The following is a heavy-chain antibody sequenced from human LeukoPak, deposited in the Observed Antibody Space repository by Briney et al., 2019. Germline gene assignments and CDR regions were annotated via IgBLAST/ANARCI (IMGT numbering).Heavy chain of an antibody. J-gene: IGHJ4*02. CDR2: ISYDGSNK. Sequence: GGSLRLSCAASGFTFSNYTIHWVRQAPGKGLEWVAVISYDGSNKYYADSVKGRFTISKDNSKNTLYLQMNSLRTEDTAVYYCARGPTYYDILTGYTIWGQGTLVTVSS. V-gene: IGHV3-30-3*01. D-gene: IGHD3-9*01. CDR1: GFTFSNYT. CDR3: ARGPTYYDILTGYTI.